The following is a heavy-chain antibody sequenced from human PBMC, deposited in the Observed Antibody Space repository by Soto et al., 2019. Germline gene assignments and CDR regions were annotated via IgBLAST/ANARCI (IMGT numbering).Heavy chain of an antibody. V-gene: IGHV4-4*02. CDR2: IYHSGST. J-gene: IGHJ4*02. D-gene: IGHD2-2*01. Sequence: SETLSLTCAVSGGSISSSNWWSWVRQPPGKGLEWIGEIYHSGSTNYNPSLKSRVTISVDKSKNQFSLKLSSVTAADTAVYYCARVKPPYQLLPYFDYWGQGTLVTVS. CDR1: GGSISSSNW. CDR3: ARVKPPYQLLPYFDY.